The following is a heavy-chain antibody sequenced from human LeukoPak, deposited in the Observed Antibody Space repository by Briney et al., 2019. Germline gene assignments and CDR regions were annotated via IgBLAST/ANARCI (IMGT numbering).Heavy chain of an antibody. Sequence: GGSLRFSCAASGFTFSSYAMSWVRQAPGKGLEWVSAISGSGGSTYYADSVKGRFTISRDNSKNTLYLQMNSLRAEDTAVYYCAKESLYSSSWYGYNDYWGQGTLVTVSP. CDR3: AKESLYSSSWYGYNDY. D-gene: IGHD6-13*01. J-gene: IGHJ4*02. CDR1: GFTFSSYA. V-gene: IGHV3-23*01. CDR2: ISGSGGST.